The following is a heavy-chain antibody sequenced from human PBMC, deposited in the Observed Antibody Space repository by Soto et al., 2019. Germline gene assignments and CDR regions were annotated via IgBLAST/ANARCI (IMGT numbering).Heavy chain of an antibody. CDR3: AHGSGWLSDY. D-gene: IGHD6-19*01. CDR2: IYWDDDK. J-gene: IGHJ4*02. V-gene: IGHV2-5*02. Sequence: QITLKESDPTLVKPTQTLTLTCTFSGFSLDSPAVGVNWIRQPPGKALEWLGLIYWDDDKQYNPSLKTRLTITRDTSKHQVVLTMTNMDPVDTATYYCAHGSGWLSDYWGQGTLVTVSS. CDR1: GFSLDSPAVG.